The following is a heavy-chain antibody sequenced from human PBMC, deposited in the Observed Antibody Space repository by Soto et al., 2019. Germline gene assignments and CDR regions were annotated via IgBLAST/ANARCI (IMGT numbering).Heavy chain of an antibody. J-gene: IGHJ5*02. CDR2: IYYSGST. D-gene: IGHD5-12*01. Sequence: SETLSLTCTVSGGSISSGGYYWSWIRQHPGKGLEWIGYIYYSGSTYYNPSLKSRVTISVNTSKKQFSLKLSSVTAADTAVYYFARGSSSVDIVVPPDNWFDPWGQGTLVTVSS. CDR3: ARGSSSVDIVVPPDNWFDP. V-gene: IGHV4-31*03. CDR1: GGSISSGGYY.